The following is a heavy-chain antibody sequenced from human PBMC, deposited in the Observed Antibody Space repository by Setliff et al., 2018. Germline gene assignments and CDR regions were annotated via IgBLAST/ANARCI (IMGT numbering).Heavy chain of an antibody. CDR2: IYASGST. CDR1: GGSISSYY. J-gene: IGHJ3*02. CDR3: AGSLDCTGGSCYPNDAFNI. V-gene: IGHV4-59*01. Sequence: SETLSLTCTVSGGSISSYYWSWIRQPPGKGLEWIGYIYASGSTNYNPSLKRRVTISVDTSKKQLSLKLSSVTAADTAVYYCAGSLDCTGGSCYPNDAFNIWGQGTMVTVSS. D-gene: IGHD2-15*01.